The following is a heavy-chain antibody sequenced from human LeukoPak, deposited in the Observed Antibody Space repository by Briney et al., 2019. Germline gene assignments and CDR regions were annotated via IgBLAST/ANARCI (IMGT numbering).Heavy chain of an antibody. Sequence: ASVKVSCKVSGYTLTELSMHWVRQAPGKGLEWMGGFDSEDGETIYAQKFQGRVTMTEDTSTDTAYMELSSLRSDDTAVYYCARYQEWLRFFDYWGQGTLVTVSS. D-gene: IGHD5-12*01. CDR2: FDSEDGET. CDR1: GYTLTELS. CDR3: ARYQEWLRFFDY. J-gene: IGHJ4*02. V-gene: IGHV1-24*01.